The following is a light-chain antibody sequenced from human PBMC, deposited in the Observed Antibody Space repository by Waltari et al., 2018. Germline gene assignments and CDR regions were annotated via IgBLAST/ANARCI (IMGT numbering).Light chain of an antibody. CDR2: DVS. Sequence: QSALTQPASVSGSPGQSITISCYGTSSDVGFYNYVSWYQQHPGKAPKLMIYDVSQRPSGVSDRFSGSKSGNTAYLTISGLQAEDEADYYCNSYTGSSSWVFGGGTKVTVL. CDR1: SSDVGFYNY. CDR3: NSYTGSSSWV. J-gene: IGLJ3*02. V-gene: IGLV2-14*01.